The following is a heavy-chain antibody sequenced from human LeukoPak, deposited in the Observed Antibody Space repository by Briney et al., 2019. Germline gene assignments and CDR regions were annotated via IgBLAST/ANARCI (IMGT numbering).Heavy chain of an antibody. V-gene: IGHV3-66*01. CDR3: ARGGDGTISFDY. J-gene: IGHJ4*02. CDR2: IYSCGTT. Sequence: GGSLRLSCAASGFTVSTTYMTWVRQAPGKGLEWVSVIYSCGTTYYADSVKGRFTISRDNSKNTLYLQMNTLRAEDMAVYYCARGGDGTISFDYWGQGTLVTVSS. D-gene: IGHD1-1*01. CDR1: GFTVSTTY.